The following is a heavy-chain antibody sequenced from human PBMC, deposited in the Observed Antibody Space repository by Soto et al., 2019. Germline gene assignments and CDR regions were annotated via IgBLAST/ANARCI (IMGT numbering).Heavy chain of an antibody. V-gene: IGHV3-15*07. CDR2: IKSKTDGGTT. CDR1: GFTFSNAW. D-gene: IGHD3-10*01. CDR3: TTMVRGGMGFDP. Sequence: EVQLVESGGGLVKPGGSLRLSCAASGFTFSNAWMNWVRQAPGKGLEWVGRIKSKTDGGTTDYAVPVKGRFTISRDDSKNTLYLQMNSLKTEDAAVYYCTTMVRGGMGFDPWGQGTLVTVSS. J-gene: IGHJ5*02.